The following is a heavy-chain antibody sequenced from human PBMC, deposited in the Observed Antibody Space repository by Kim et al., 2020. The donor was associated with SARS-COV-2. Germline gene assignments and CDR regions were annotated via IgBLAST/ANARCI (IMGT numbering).Heavy chain of an antibody. CDR2: IYYSGST. J-gene: IGHJ6*02. D-gene: IGHD3-10*01. CDR1: GGSISSGGYS. V-gene: IGHV4-30-2*01. CDR3: ARGYGSGSPYGMDV. Sequence: SETLSLTCAVSGGSISSGGYSWSWIRQPPGKGLEWIGYIYYSGSTYYNPSLKSRVTISVDRSKNQFSLNLSSLTAADTAVYYCARGYGSGSPYGMDVWGQGTTVTVSS.